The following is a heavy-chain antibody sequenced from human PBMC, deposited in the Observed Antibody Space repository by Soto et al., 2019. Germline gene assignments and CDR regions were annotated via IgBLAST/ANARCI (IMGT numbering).Heavy chain of an antibody. J-gene: IGHJ2*01. D-gene: IGHD3-9*01. Sequence: QVQVVESGGGVVEPGRSLRLSCVASGFSFSRHAIHWVRQAPGKGLERVAVISKDGSHKYYLDSVKGRFTISRDNSKNTLYLQINNLRPGDTAVYYCARDWLRRDDILTPSWNFNLWGQGTLVTAS. CDR1: GFSFSRHA. CDR2: ISKDGSHK. CDR3: ARDWLRRDDILTPSWNFNL. V-gene: IGHV3-30*04.